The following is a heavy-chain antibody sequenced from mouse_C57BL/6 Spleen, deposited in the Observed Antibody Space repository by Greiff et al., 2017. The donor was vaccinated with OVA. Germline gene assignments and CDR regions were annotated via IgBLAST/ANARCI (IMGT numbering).Heavy chain of an antibody. D-gene: IGHD2-4*01. CDR2: IDPSDSYT. J-gene: IGHJ2*01. V-gene: IGHV1-50*01. Sequence: QVQLQQPGAELVKPGASVKLSCKASGYTFTSYWMKWVKQRPGQGLEWIGEIDPSDSYTNYNQKFKGKATLTVDTSSSTAYMQLSSLTSEDSAVYYCARSTMTSYFDYWGQGTTLTVSS. CDR1: GYTFTSYW. CDR3: ARSTMTSYFDY.